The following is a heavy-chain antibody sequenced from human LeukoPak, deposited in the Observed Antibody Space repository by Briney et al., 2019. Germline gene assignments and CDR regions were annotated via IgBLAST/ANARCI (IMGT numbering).Heavy chain of an antibody. CDR3: AKGLMVRGPSWFAP. CDR2: ISGSGGST. CDR1: GFTFCSYA. Sequence: PGGSLRLSCAPSGFTFCSYAMSWVCQAPGKGLEWVSAISGSGGSTYYADSVKGRFTISRDNSKNTLYLQMNSLRAQDTAVYYCAKGLMVRGPSWFAPWRQGTLVTVSS. J-gene: IGHJ5*02. V-gene: IGHV3-23*01. D-gene: IGHD3-10*01.